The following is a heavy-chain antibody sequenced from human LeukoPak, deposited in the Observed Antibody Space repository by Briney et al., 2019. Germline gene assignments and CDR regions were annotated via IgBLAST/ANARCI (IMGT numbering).Heavy chain of an antibody. D-gene: IGHD5-18*01. Sequence: GGSLRLSCAASGFTFSSYAMHWVRQAPGKGLEWVSVIYSGGSTYYADSVKGRFTISRDNSKNTLYLQMNSLRAEDTAVYYCARVSGQLWLHQYDYWGQGTLVTVSS. CDR2: IYSGGST. CDR1: GFTFSSYA. CDR3: ARVSGQLWLHQYDY. J-gene: IGHJ4*02. V-gene: IGHV3-66*02.